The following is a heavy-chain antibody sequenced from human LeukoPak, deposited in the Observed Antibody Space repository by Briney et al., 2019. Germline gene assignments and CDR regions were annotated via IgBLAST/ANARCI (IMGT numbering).Heavy chain of an antibody. D-gene: IGHD2-2*02. CDR1: GFTFSNYP. V-gene: IGHV3-21*01. Sequence: GGSLRLSCAASGFTFSNYPMTWVRQAPGKGLEWVSGISGSSSNIQYADSVKGRFTISRDNAKNSLYLQMNSLRAEDTAVYYCGRCIPTSLIASDSWGQGTLVTVSS. CDR2: ISGSSSNI. CDR3: GRCIPTSLIASDS. J-gene: IGHJ4*02.